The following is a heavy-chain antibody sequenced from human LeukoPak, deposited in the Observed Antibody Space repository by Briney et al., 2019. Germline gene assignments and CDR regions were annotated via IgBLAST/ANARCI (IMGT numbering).Heavy chain of an antibody. J-gene: IGHJ3*02. D-gene: IGHD2-15*01. V-gene: IGHV4-61*01. CDR2: ISCSGST. CDR1: GGSVSSGSYY. Sequence: SETLSLTCTVSGGSVSSGSYYWAWIRQPPGKGLEWIGYISCSGSTNYNPSLKSLFTISVDTSMYQFSLNLSSVTAADTDVYYCARRGSGGRSFDTWGQGTMVTVSS. CDR3: ARRGSGGRSFDT.